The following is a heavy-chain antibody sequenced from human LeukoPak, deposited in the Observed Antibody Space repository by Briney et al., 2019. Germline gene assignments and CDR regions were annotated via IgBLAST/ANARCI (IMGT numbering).Heavy chain of an antibody. J-gene: IGHJ4*02. CDR2: IKKDGSEK. CDR1: GFTFSTYW. CDR3: AREDYESSGFGY. V-gene: IGHV3-7*03. Sequence: PGGSLRLSCAASGFTFSTYWMSWVRQAPGKGLEWVANIKKDGSEKNYVDSVKGRFTISRDNAKKSLYLQVNSLRAEDTAVYYCAREDYESSGFGYWGRGTLVTVSS. D-gene: IGHD3-22*01.